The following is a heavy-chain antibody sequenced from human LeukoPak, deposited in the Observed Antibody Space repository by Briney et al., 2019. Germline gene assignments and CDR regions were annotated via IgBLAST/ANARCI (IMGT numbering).Heavy chain of an antibody. CDR2: INSDGSST. CDR3: AREGSYYGSGTYKYYFDY. CDR1: GFTFSSYW. J-gene: IGHJ4*02. Sequence: GGSLRLSCAASGFTFSSYWMHWVRQAPGKGLVWVSRINSDGSSTSYADSVKGRFTISRDNAKNTLYLQMDSLRAEDTAVYYCAREGSYYGSGTYKYYFDYWGQGTLVTVSS. V-gene: IGHV3-74*01. D-gene: IGHD3-10*01.